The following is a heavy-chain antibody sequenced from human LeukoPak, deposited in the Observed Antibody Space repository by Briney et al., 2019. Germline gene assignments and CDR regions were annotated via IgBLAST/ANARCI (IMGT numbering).Heavy chain of an antibody. CDR2: ISSSSSPI. Sequence: GGSLRLSCATSGFTFGSYSMNWVRQAPGKGLEWVSYISSSSSPIYYADSVKGRFTISRDNSKNTLYLQMNSLRAEDTAVYYCARDGPARWLQSRNFDYWGQGTLVTVSS. V-gene: IGHV3-48*01. CDR3: ARDGPARWLQSRNFDY. D-gene: IGHD5-24*01. CDR1: GFTFGSYS. J-gene: IGHJ4*02.